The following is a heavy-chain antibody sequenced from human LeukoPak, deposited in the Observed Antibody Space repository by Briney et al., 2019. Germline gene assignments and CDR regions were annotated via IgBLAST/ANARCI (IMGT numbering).Heavy chain of an antibody. CDR3: AKVNVAALGY. V-gene: IGHV3-30*02. Sequence: GGSLRLSXAASGFTFSSYGMHWVRQAPGKGLEWVAFIRYDGSNKYYADSVKGRFTISRDNSKNTLYLQMNSLRAEDTAVYYCAKVNVAALGYWGQGTLVTVSS. J-gene: IGHJ4*02. D-gene: IGHD6-6*01. CDR1: GFTFSSYG. CDR2: IRYDGSNK.